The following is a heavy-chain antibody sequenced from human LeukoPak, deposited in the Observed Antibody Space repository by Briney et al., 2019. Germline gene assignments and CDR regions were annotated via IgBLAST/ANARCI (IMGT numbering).Heavy chain of an antibody. CDR1: GTSFGEFY. D-gene: IGHD5-12*01. CDR2: VNESGST. Sequence: PSETLSLTCAVYGTSFGEFYWSWVRQTPGKGLEWIGEVNESGSTNYNPSLKSRVTISVDTSKNQFSLRLGSVTAADTAVYYCARLQTYSGYEDFDHWGQGTLVTVSS. V-gene: IGHV4-34*01. J-gene: IGHJ4*02. CDR3: ARLQTYSGYEDFDH.